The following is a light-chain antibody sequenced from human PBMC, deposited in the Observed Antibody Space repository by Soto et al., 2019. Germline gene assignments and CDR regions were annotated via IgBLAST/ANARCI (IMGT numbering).Light chain of an antibody. CDR1: SSNIGNNY. Sequence: QSVLTQPPSVSAAPGQKVTISCSGGSSNIGNNYVSWYQHLPGTAPKLLIYDNDKRPSGIPDRFSGSKSGTSATLGITGLQTGDEADYYCRTWDSSLSGGVFGGGTQLTVL. CDR3: RTWDSSLSGGV. J-gene: IGLJ2*01. CDR2: DND. V-gene: IGLV1-51*01.